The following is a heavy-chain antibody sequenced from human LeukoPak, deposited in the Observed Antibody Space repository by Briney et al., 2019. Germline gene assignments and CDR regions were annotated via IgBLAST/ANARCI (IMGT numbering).Heavy chain of an antibody. Sequence: GGSLRLSCASSGFTFSSYYMHCGRQAPGKGLEYVSAISSNGGSTYYADSVKGRFTISRDNSKNTLYLQMSSLRAEDTAVYYCVRSRLPSGYGDYFLAEFLQHWGQGTLVTVSS. CDR2: ISSNGGST. V-gene: IGHV3-64D*09. D-gene: IGHD4-17*01. CDR1: GFTFSSYY. CDR3: VRSRLPSGYGDYFLAEFLQH. J-gene: IGHJ1*01.